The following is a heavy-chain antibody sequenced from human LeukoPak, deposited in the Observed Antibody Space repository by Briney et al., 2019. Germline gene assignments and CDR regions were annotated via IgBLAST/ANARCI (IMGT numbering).Heavy chain of an antibody. CDR3: TSTNPTSGYCSSTSCYGSEY. J-gene: IGHJ4*02. D-gene: IGHD2-2*03. V-gene: IGHV3-73*01. CDR1: GFTFSGSA. CDR2: IRSKANSYAT. Sequence: GGSLRLSCAASGFTFSGSAMHWVRQASGKGLEWVGRIRSKANSYATAYAASVKGRFTISRDDSKNTAYLQMSSLKTEDTAVYYCTSTNPTSGYCSSTSCYGSEYWGQGTLVTVSS.